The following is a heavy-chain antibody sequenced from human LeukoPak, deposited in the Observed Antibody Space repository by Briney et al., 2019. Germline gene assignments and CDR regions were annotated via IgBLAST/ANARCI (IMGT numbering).Heavy chain of an antibody. CDR3: ARAGSNRNYPSEIRFDP. CDR2: IATYNGET. Sequence: ASVKVSCKASGYVFTSYGISWVRQAPGQGREGMGCIATYNGETNYAQKYPDTVNMTTDTSTSTAYMELRSLRSDDTAVYYCARAGSNRNYPSEIRFDPWGQGTLVPVSS. CDR1: GYVFTSYG. D-gene: IGHD4-11*01. J-gene: IGHJ5*02. V-gene: IGHV1-18*01.